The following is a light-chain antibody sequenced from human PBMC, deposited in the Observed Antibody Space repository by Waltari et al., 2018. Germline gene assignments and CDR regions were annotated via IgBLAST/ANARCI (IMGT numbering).Light chain of an antibody. Sequence: QSALTQPPSVSGSPGQSVTISCTGTSSDVGSYNRVSWYQQPPGTSPKLMIYEVTNRPSGVRDSFSGSTSGNTASLTISGLQAEDEADYYCSSYTINDSVVFGGGTKLTVL. J-gene: IGLJ2*01. V-gene: IGLV2-18*02. CDR2: EVT. CDR3: SSYTINDSVV. CDR1: SSDVGSYNR.